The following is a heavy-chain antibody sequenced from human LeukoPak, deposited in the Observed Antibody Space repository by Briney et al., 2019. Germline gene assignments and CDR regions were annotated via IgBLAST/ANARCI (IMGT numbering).Heavy chain of an antibody. D-gene: IGHD3-22*01. V-gene: IGHV3-21*01. J-gene: IGHJ4*02. CDR2: ISSSSSYI. CDR1: GFTFSSYS. CDR3: ARDYGVVVIFDY. Sequence: VGSLGLSCAASGFTFSSYSMNWVRQAPGKGLEWVSSISSSSSYIYYADSVKGRFTISRDNAKNSLYLQMNSLRAEDTAVYYCARDYGVVVIFDYWGQGTLVTVSS.